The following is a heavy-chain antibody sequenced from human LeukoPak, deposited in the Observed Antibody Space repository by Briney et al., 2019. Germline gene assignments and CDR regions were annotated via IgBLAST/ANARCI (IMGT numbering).Heavy chain of an antibody. CDR1: GYSFTSYW. Sequence: GESLKISCKGSGYSFTSYWISWVRQMPGKGLEWMGRIDPSDSYTNYSPSFQGHDTISADKSISTAYLQWSSLKASDTAMYYCARGGYCSSSSCRNWFDPWGQGTLVTVSS. CDR3: ARGGYCSSSSCRNWFDP. V-gene: IGHV5-10-1*01. CDR2: IDPSDSYT. J-gene: IGHJ5*02. D-gene: IGHD2-2*01.